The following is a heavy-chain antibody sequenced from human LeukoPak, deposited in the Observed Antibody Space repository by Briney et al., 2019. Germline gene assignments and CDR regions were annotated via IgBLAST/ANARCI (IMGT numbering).Heavy chain of an antibody. CDR1: GFTFSGYW. D-gene: IGHD3-22*01. V-gene: IGHV3-7*01. J-gene: IGHJ4*02. CDR2: INEDESIK. CDR3: ATSDDSSGSD. Sequence: GGSLRLSCVASGFTFSGYWMSWVRQAPGKGLEWVASINEDESIKHYVDSVKGRFTISRDNAKNSVFLQMNSLRDEDTALYYCATSDDSSGSDWGQGILVTVSS.